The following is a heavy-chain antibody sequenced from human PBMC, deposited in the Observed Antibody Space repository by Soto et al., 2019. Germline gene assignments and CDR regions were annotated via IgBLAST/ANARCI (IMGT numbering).Heavy chain of an antibody. CDR3: ARGQGRITIFGVVNPWYYYGMDV. Sequence: SETLSLTCAVYGGSFSGYYWSWIRQPPGKGLEWIGEINHSGSTNYNPSLKSRVTISVDTSKNQFSLKLSSVTAADTAVYYCARGQGRITIFGVVNPWYYYGMDVWGQGTTVTVSS. J-gene: IGHJ6*02. D-gene: IGHD3-3*01. CDR2: INHSGST. CDR1: GGSFSGYY. V-gene: IGHV4-34*01.